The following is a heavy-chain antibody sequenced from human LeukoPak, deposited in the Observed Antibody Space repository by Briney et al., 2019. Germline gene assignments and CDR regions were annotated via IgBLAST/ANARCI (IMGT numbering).Heavy chain of an antibody. V-gene: IGHV3-48*02. J-gene: IGHJ3*01. CDR2: ISSSSTI. CDR3: ARDFFTVNNHDAFDF. CDR1: GFAFSSYN. Sequence: GGSLRLSCAASGFAFSSYNMSWVRQAPGKGLEWVSYISSSSTIYYSASVKSRFTISTDNTKNSMFLEMNRLRDEDKGVYLCARDFFTVNNHDAFDFWGQGTMVTVS. D-gene: IGHD4-17*01.